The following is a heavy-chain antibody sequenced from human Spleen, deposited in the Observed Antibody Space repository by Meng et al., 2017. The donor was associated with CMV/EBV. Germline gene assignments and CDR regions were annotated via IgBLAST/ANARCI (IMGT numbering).Heavy chain of an antibody. J-gene: IGHJ4*02. Sequence: GSLRLSCTVSGGSISSSSYYWGWIRQPPGKGLEWIGSIYYSGSTYYNPSLKSRVTISVDTSKNQFSLKLSSVTAADTAVYYCASSLRFLTRADYWGQGTLGTVSS. CDR1: GGSISSSSYY. CDR2: IYYSGST. V-gene: IGHV4-39*07. CDR3: ASSLRFLTRADY. D-gene: IGHD3-3*01.